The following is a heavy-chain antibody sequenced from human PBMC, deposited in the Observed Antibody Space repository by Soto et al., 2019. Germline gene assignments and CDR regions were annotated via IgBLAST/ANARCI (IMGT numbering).Heavy chain of an antibody. CDR3: ARGGPFTVVTPEWYFDL. Sequence: ASVKVSCKASGYTFTSYYMHWVRQAPGQGLEWMGIINPSGGSTSYAQKFQGRVTMTRDTSTSTAYMELSSLRSEDTAVYYCARGGPFTVVTPEWYFDLWGRGTLVTVSS. CDR1: GYTFTSYY. D-gene: IGHD2-21*02. J-gene: IGHJ2*01. CDR2: INPSGGST. V-gene: IGHV1-46*01.